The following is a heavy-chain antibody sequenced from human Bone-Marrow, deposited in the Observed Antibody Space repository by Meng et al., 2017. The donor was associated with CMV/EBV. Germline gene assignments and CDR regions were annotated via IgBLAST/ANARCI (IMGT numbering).Heavy chain of an antibody. V-gene: IGHV3-21*01. Sequence: GGSLRLSCAASGFTFSSYSMNWVRQAPGKGLEWVSSISSSSSYIYYADSVKGRFTISRDNSKNTLYLQMNSLRAEDTAVYYCAKMHYDSSGYYKSGYYYYYGMYVWGQGTTVTVSS. CDR2: ISSSSSYI. CDR3: AKMHYDSSGYYKSGYYYYYGMYV. D-gene: IGHD3-22*01. CDR1: GFTFSSYS. J-gene: IGHJ6*02.